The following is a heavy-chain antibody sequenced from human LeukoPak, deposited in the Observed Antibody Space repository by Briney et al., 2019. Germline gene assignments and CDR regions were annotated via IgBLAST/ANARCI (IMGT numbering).Heavy chain of an antibody. D-gene: IGHD3-3*01. CDR3: ARTPHRSLEWLYWGFFDY. CDR2: ISADNGNT. CDR1: GYTFTNYG. V-gene: IGHV1-18*01. J-gene: IGHJ4*02. Sequence: GASVKVSCKASGYTFTNYGINWVRQAPGQGLEWMGWISADNGNTNYAQKVQGRVTMTTDTSTSIAYMELRSLRSDDTAVYYCARTPHRSLEWLYWGFFDYWGQGTLVTVSS.